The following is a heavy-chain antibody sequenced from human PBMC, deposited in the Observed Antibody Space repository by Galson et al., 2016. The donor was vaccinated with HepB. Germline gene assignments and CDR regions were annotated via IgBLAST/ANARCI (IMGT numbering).Heavy chain of an antibody. D-gene: IGHD3-22*01. J-gene: IGHJ4*02. CDR3: TKDLFTYYYDTTGHYPLPDY. Sequence: SLRLSCAASGFTFSSYAMHWVRQAPGKGLEWVAVISYDGSNKYYADSVKGRFTISRDNSENTLYLHMNSLRAEDTAVYYCTKDLFTYYYDTTGHYPLPDYWGQGTLVSVSS. V-gene: IGHV3-30*18. CDR2: ISYDGSNK. CDR1: GFTFSSYA.